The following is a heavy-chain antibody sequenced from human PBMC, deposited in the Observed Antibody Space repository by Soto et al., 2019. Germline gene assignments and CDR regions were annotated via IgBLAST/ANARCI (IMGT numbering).Heavy chain of an antibody. CDR3: AKALGEISPESYDR. J-gene: IGHJ5*02. CDR2: ISYDGSNQ. V-gene: IGHV3-30*18. Sequence: QVQLAESGGGVVQPGRSLRLSCAASGFTFSSYGMHWVRQAPGKALEWVAIISYDGSNQYYADSVKGRFTISRDNSKNTLSLQMNSLGPEDTAVYYCAKALGEISPESYDRWGQGVLVTVSS. CDR1: GFTFSSYG. D-gene: IGHD3-16*02.